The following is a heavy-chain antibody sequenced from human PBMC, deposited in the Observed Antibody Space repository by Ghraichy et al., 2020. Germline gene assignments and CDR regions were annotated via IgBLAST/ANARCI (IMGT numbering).Heavy chain of an antibody. Sequence: SQTLSLTCAISGDSVPSNSAAWNWIRQSPSRGLEWLGRTYYRSKWYNDYAVSVKSRITINPDTSKNQFSLQLNSVTPEDTAVYYCARVDYYDSSGYYLESAFDIWGQGTMVTVSS. CDR1: GDSVPSNSAA. V-gene: IGHV6-1*01. CDR2: TYYRSKWYN. D-gene: IGHD3-22*01. J-gene: IGHJ3*02. CDR3: ARVDYYDSSGYYLESAFDI.